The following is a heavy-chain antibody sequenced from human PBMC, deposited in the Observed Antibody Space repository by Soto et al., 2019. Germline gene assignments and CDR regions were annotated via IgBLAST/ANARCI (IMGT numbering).Heavy chain of an antibody. V-gene: IGHV4-30-2*01. D-gene: IGHD2-2*01. Sequence: LCGGSISSGGYSWSWIRQPPGKSLEWIGYIYHSGSTYYNPSLKSRVTISVDRSKNQFSLKLSSVTAADTAVYYCARVPDRWGQGTLVTVSS. J-gene: IGHJ5*02. CDR1: GGSISSGGYS. CDR2: IYHSGST. CDR3: ARVPDR.